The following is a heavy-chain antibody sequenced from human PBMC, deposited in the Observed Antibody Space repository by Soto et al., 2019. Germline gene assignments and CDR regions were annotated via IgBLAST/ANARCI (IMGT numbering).Heavy chain of an antibody. D-gene: IGHD6-19*01. CDR3: ARVHVMVVAGSTFDY. V-gene: IGHV4-38-2*02. J-gene: IGHJ4*01. Sequence: SETLSLTCTVSGYCINSGSYWAWIRQPPGKGPEWIASIYHGGTTFYNPSLKSRITISVDTSNNQFSLKLTSVTAADTAVYYCARVHVMVVAGSTFDYWGHGTLVTVSS. CDR2: IYHGGTT. CDR1: GYCINSGSY.